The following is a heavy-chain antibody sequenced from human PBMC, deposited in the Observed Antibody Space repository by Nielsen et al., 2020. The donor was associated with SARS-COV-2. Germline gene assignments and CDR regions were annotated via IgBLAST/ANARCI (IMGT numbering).Heavy chain of an antibody. D-gene: IGHD1-26*01. J-gene: IGHJ4*02. Sequence: GESLKISCAASGFTFSSYGMHWVRQAPGKGLEWVTVISYDGSNKYYADSVKGRFTISRDNSKNTLYLQMNSLRAEDTAVYYCAREQVYLDEWGDRSPYFDYWGQGTLVTVSS. CDR3: AREQVYLDEWGDRSPYFDY. CDR1: GFTFSSYG. CDR2: ISYDGSNK. V-gene: IGHV3-30*19.